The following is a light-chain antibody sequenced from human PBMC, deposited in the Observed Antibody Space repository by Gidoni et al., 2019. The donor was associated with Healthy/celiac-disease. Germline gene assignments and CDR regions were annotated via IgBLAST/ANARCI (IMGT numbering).Light chain of an antibody. CDR3: NSRDSSGNHLV. CDR2: GKN. V-gene: IGLV3-19*01. CDR1: SLRSYY. J-gene: IGLJ2*01. Sequence: SSELTQDPAVSVALGQTVRITCQGDSLRSYYASWYPQKPGQAPVLVLYGKNNRPSGSPDRVTGSSAGITASVTSTGAQAEDEADYYCNSRDSSGNHLVFGGGTKLTVL.